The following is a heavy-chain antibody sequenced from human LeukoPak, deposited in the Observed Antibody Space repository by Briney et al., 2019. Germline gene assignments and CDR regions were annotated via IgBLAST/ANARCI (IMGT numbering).Heavy chain of an antibody. CDR2: ISAYNGNT. D-gene: IGHD5-24*01. J-gene: IGHJ4*02. CDR3: ARDVAMATSTPLDY. V-gene: IGHV1-18*01. CDR1: GYTFTSYG. Sequence: ASVKVSCKASGYTFTSYGISWVRQAPGQGLEWMGWISAYNGNTNYAQKLQGRVTMTTDTSTSTAYMELRSLRSDDTAVYYCARDVAMATSTPLDYWGQGTLVTVSS.